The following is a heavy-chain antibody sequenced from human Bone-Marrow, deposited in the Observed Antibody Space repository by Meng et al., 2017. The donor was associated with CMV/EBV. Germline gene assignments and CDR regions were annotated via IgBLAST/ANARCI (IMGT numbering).Heavy chain of an antibody. D-gene: IGHD4-11*01. CDR3: LLNSNYVKY. J-gene: IGHJ6*02. CDR2: IYYSGST. Sequence: SDTLSLTCPVPGGSISSSSYYWCWIRQPPGKGLAWIGSIYYSGSTYYNRSLKSRVPISVDTSKNQFSRKLSSVTAADTAVYYCLLNSNYVKYWGQGTTVTVSS. CDR1: GGSISSSSYY. V-gene: IGHV4-39*07.